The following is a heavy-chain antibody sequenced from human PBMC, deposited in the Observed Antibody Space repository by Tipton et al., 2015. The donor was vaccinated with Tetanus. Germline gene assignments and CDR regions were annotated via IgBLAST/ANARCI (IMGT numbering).Heavy chain of an antibody. D-gene: IGHD5-12*01. CDR2: IDPSDSYT. V-gene: IGHV5-10-1*01. CDR1: GYSFTSYW. J-gene: IGHJ6*02. Sequence: QLVQSGAEVKKPGESLRSSRKGSGYSFTSYWISWVRQMTGKGLEWMGRIDPSDSYTNYSPSFQGHVTISADKSISTAYLQWSSLKASDPAMYYCARSYSGYVRYGIRVWGQGTTVTVSS. CDR3: ARSYSGYVRYGIRV.